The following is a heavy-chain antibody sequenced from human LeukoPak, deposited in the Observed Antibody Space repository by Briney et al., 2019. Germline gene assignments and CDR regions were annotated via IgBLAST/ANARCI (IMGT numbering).Heavy chain of an antibody. CDR2: IYYRGST. CDR3: ARAIVVVPAASNWFDP. Sequence: SETLSLTCTVSGGSISSYYWSWIRQPPGKGLEWIGYIYYRGSTNYNPSLKSRVTISVDTSKNQFSLKLSSVTAADTAVYYCARAIVVVPAASNWFDPWGQGTLVTVSS. CDR1: GGSISSYY. J-gene: IGHJ5*02. D-gene: IGHD2-2*01. V-gene: IGHV4-59*01.